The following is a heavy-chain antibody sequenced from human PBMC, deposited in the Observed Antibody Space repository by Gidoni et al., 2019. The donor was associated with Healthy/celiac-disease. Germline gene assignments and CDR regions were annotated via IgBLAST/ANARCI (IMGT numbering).Heavy chain of an antibody. CDR1: GGSFSGYY. J-gene: IGHJ5*02. Sequence: QVQLQQWGAGLLKPSETLSLTCAVYGGSFSGYYWSWIRQPPGKGLEWIGEINHSGSTNYNPSLKSRVTISVDTPKNQFSLKLSSVTAADTAVYYCARGPYSSSWLNWFDPWGQGTLVTVSS. V-gene: IGHV4-34*01. CDR2: INHSGST. CDR3: ARGPYSSSWLNWFDP. D-gene: IGHD6-13*01.